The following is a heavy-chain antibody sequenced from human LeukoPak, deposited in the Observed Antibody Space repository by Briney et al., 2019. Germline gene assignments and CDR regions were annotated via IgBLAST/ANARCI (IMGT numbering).Heavy chain of an antibody. Sequence: SQTLSLTCAVSGGSISSGGYSWSWIRQPPGKGLEWIGYIYHSGSTYYNPSLKSRVTISVDTSKNQFSLKLSSVTAADTAMYYCARGSSSWMDWGQGTLVTVSS. CDR1: GGSISSGGYS. D-gene: IGHD6-13*01. CDR3: ARGSSSWMD. J-gene: IGHJ4*02. CDR2: IYHSGST. V-gene: IGHV4-30-2*01.